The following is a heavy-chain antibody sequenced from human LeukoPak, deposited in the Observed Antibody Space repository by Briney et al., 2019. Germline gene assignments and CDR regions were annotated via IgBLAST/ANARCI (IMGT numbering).Heavy chain of an antibody. CDR1: GFTFSNAW. J-gene: IGHJ4*02. CDR3: TRDLGWELRGSDY. D-gene: IGHD1-26*01. CDR2: IKSKTDGGTT. V-gene: IGHV3-15*01. Sequence: GGSLRLSCAASGFTFSNAWMSWVRQAPGKGLEWVGRIKSKTDGGTTEYAASVKGRFTISRDDSKSIAYLQMNSLKTEDTAVYYCTRDLGWELRGSDYWGQGTLVTVSS.